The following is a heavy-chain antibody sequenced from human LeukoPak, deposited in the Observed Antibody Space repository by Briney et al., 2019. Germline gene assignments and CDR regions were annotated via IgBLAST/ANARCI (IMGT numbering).Heavy chain of an antibody. D-gene: IGHD2-15*01. V-gene: IGHV4-4*02. CDR1: GGSISSSNW. CDR2: IYHSGST. Sequence: ASGTLSLTCAVSGGSISSSNWWSWVRQPPGKGLEWIGEIYHSGSTNYNPSLKSRVTISVDKSKNQFSLKLSSVTAADTAVYYCARDRGYCSGGSCYSSDYYYGMDVWGQGTTVTVSS. J-gene: IGHJ6*02. CDR3: ARDRGYCSGGSCYSSDYYYGMDV.